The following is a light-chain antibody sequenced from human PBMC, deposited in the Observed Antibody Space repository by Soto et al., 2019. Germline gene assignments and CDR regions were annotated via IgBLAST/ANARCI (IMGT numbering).Light chain of an antibody. V-gene: IGKV3-15*01. Sequence: EIMMTQSPATLSVSPGERATLSCRASQSVSRNLAWYQQKPGQAPRLLIYGASTRATGIPARFSGSGSGTEFTLTISSLQSEDFAVYYCQQRRDWPITFGQGTRLEIK. CDR3: QQRRDWPIT. CDR1: QSVSRN. J-gene: IGKJ5*01. CDR2: GAS.